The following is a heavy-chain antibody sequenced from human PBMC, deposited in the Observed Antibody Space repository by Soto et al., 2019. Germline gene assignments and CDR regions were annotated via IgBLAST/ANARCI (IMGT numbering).Heavy chain of an antibody. J-gene: IGHJ5*02. Sequence: QVQLVQSGAEVKKPGASVKVSCKASGYTFTDYFIHWVRQAPGQGLEWMGWIDPNSGDTNYAQNFQGRVTMTRDTSISTAYMELSGLRSDDTAVYYCARDRPHRNLGFDAWGQGTLVTVSS. V-gene: IGHV1-2*02. CDR1: GYTFTDYF. CDR3: ARDRPHRNLGFDA. CDR2: IDPNSGDT.